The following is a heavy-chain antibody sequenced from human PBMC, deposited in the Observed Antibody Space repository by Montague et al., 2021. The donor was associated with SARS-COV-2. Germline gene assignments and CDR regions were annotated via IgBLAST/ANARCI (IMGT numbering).Heavy chain of an antibody. CDR3: ARDLGFYGMDV. Sequence: SLRLSCAASGFTFSSYAMHWVRQAPGKGLEWVAVISYDGSNKYYADSVKGRFTISRDNSKNTLYLQMNSLRAEDMAVYYCARDLGFYGMDVWGQGTTVTVSS. V-gene: IGHV3-30*04. CDR2: ISYDGSNK. CDR1: GFTFSSYA. J-gene: IGHJ6*02.